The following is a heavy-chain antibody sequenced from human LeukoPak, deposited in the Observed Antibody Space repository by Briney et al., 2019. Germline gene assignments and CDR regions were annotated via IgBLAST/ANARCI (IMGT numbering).Heavy chain of an antibody. V-gene: IGHV4-59*01. Sequence: SETLSLTCTVSGGSISSYYWSWIRQPPGKGLEWIGYIYYSGSTNYNPSLKSRVTISVDTSKNQFSLKLSSVTAADTAVYYCARGYCSSTSCYEYYMDVWGKGTTVTISS. D-gene: IGHD2-2*01. CDR3: ARGYCSSTSCYEYYMDV. J-gene: IGHJ6*03. CDR1: GGSISSYY. CDR2: IYYSGST.